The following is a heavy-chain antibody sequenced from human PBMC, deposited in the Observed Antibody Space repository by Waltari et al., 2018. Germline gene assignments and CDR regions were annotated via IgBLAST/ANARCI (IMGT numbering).Heavy chain of an antibody. Sequence: QVQLQQWGAGLLKPSETLSLTCDVYGGSFNTYSWAWIRQPPGKGLEWIGEINYSGDANYNPSLKGRVTISVDTSKNRFSLKLNSVTAADTAVYYCAGGTIGSGSYYDGGMDVWGQGTTVTVSS. J-gene: IGHJ6*02. CDR2: INYSGDA. CDR1: GGSFNTYS. D-gene: IGHD1-26*01. CDR3: AGGTIGSGSYYDGGMDV. V-gene: IGHV4-34*01.